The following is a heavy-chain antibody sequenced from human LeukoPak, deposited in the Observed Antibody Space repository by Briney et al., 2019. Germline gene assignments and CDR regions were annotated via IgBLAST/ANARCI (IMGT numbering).Heavy chain of an antibody. CDR2: ISSGGRTI. CDR3: ARPVVAATTPDTFDI. V-gene: IGHV3-11*04. D-gene: IGHD2-15*01. Sequence: GGPLRLSCAASGFTFSDYYMSWIRQAPGKGLEWVSYISSGGRTIYYADSAKGRFTMSRDNAKNSLYLQMNSLRAEDTAVYYCARPVVAATTPDTFDIWGQGTMVTVSS. CDR1: GFTFSDYY. J-gene: IGHJ3*02.